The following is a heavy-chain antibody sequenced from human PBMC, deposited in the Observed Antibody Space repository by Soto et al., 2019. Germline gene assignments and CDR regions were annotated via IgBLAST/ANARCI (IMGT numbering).Heavy chain of an antibody. V-gene: IGHV4-39*01. J-gene: IGHJ4*02. CDR2: IYYTGST. Sequence: QLQLQESGPGLVKPSETLSLTCTVSGGFVSSSSYYWGWIRQPPGKGLEWIATIYYTGSTYYNPSLKSRVTMSVDTSKNQFSLTLSSVTAADTAVYYCARHGDGYCSGGSCLAGDYYFEYWGQGTLVTVSS. CDR1: GGFVSSSSYY. CDR3: ARHGDGYCSGGSCLAGDYYFEY. D-gene: IGHD2-15*01.